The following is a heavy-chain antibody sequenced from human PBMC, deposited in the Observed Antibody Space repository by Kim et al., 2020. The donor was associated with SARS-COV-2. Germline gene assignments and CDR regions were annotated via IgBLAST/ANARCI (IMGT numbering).Heavy chain of an antibody. CDR2: ISGNGGST. V-gene: IGHV3-64D*09. J-gene: IGHJ4*02. CDR3: VGEGGVLH. D-gene: IGHD3-16*01. CDR1: GFIFSTYV. Sequence: GGSLRLSCSASGFIFSTYVMHWVRQAPGKGLEYVSAISGNGGSTFYSDSVRGRFTTSRDNSKNTLDLQMPSLRAGDTAVYYCVGEGGVLHCGQGSLVTVSS.